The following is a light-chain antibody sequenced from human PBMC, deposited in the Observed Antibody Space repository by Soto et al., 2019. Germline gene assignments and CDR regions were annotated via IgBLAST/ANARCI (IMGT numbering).Light chain of an antibody. V-gene: IGKV3-20*01. J-gene: IGKJ4*01. CDR1: QSVSGNF. CDR2: GAS. Sequence: DMVLTQSPGTLSLSPGEMATLSCSASQSVSGNFLAWYQQKPGQAPRLLIYGASVRATGVPDRFSGGGSGTDFTLTISGLEPDDFAQYFCQNYGSPPVTFGGGTKIEV. CDR3: QNYGSPPVT.